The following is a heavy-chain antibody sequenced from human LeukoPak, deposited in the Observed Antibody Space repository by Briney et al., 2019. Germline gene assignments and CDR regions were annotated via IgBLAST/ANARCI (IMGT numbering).Heavy chain of an antibody. CDR2: IGGSGGNT. J-gene: IGHJ4*02. D-gene: IGHD3-22*01. CDR3: ARGSYDSSGYYWFLDY. CDR1: GFTFSSYA. Sequence: GGSLRLSCAASGFTFSSYAMSWVRQAPGKGLEWVSLIGGSGGNTYYADSVKGRFTISRDNSKNTLYLQMNSLRVEDTAIYYCARGSYDSSGYYWFLDYWGQGTLVTVSS. V-gene: IGHV3-23*01.